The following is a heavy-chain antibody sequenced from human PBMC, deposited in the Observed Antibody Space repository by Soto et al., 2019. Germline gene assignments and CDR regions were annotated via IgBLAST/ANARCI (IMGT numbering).Heavy chain of an antibody. Sequence: EVQLSVSGGGLVQPGGSLRLSCEASGFSFYNFAMNWVRQAPGKGLEWVSAINGGGGTTYYADSVKGRFTISRDNSKNTVYLQMSTLRADDTAVYYCAKDQEYRPFLYFDIWGRGTLVSVSS. D-gene: IGHD6-6*01. CDR3: AKDQEYRPFLYFDI. CDR1: GFSFYNFA. J-gene: IGHJ2*01. CDR2: INGGGGTT. V-gene: IGHV3-23*01.